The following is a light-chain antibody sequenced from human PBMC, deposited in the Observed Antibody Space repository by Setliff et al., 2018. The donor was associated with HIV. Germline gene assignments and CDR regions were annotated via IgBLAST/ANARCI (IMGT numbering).Light chain of an antibody. CDR2: DVS. V-gene: IGLV2-14*03. J-gene: IGLJ1*01. Sequence: QSVLTQPASVSGSPGQSITIPCTGTSSDIGRYNSVSWYQQNPGKAPKLIIYDVSNRPSGVSTRFSASKSANTASLTTSGLQAEDEADYYCNSFASNSAYTPYVFGTGTKVTVL. CDR1: SSDIGRYNS. CDR3: NSFASNSAYTPYV.